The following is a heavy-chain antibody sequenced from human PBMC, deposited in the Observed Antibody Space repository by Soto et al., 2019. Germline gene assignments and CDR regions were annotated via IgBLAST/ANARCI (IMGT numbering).Heavy chain of an antibody. CDR2: ISYDGSNK. Sequence: PGGSLRLSCAASGFTFSSYAMHWVRQAPGKGLEWVAVISYDGSNKYYADSVKGRFTISRDNSKNTLYLQMNSLRAEDTAVYYCARDGGITIFGVVTHYYYGMDVWGQGTTVTV. V-gene: IGHV3-30-3*01. D-gene: IGHD3-3*01. CDR1: GFTFSSYA. CDR3: ARDGGITIFGVVTHYYYGMDV. J-gene: IGHJ6*02.